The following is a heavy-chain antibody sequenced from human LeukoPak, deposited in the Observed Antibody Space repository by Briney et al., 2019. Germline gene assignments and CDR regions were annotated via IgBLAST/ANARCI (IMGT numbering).Heavy chain of an antibody. Sequence: GGSLRLSCAASGFTFSSYALSWVRQAPGKGLEWVSAVDGSGGHTYYADSVKGRFTISRDNSKNTLYLQMNSLRAEDTAIYYCAKESGPRGVQSAALYWGQGTLVTVSS. CDR3: AKESGPRGVQSAALY. J-gene: IGHJ4*02. CDR2: VDGSGGHT. CDR1: GFTFSSYA. V-gene: IGHV3-23*01. D-gene: IGHD3-10*01.